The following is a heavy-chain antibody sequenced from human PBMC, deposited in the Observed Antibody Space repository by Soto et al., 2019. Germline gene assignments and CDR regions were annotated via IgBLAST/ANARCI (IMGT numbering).Heavy chain of an antibody. J-gene: IGHJ4*02. CDR1: GGSLSSGTFY. CDR3: ASLAYCSGSHQFDR. D-gene: IGHD3-10*01. V-gene: IGHV4-61*01. CDR2: IYYSGTT. Sequence: SETLSLTWTVSGGSLSSGTFYWSWIRQPPGKGLEYIGWIYYSGTTNYNPSLKSRVTISTDTSKNQFSLKLSSVTAADTAVYYCASLAYCSGSHQFDRWGPGAPATVPS.